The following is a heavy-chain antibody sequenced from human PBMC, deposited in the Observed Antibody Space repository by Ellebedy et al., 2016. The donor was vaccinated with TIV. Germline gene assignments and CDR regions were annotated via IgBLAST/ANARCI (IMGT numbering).Heavy chain of an antibody. CDR3: ARRNDYGDYINWFDP. D-gene: IGHD4-17*01. CDR1: GGSFSGYS. CDR2: INHSGST. Sequence: MPSETLSLTCAVYGGSFSGYSWSWIRQPPGKGLEWIGEINHSGSTSYNPSLKSRVTISLDTSKNQFSLKLSSVTAADTAVYYCARRNDYGDYINWFDPWGQGTLVTVSS. V-gene: IGHV4-34*01. J-gene: IGHJ5*02.